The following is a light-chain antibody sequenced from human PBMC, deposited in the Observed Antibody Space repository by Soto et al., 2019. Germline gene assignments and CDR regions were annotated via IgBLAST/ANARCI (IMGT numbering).Light chain of an antibody. CDR2: DVT. CDR3: SSFTSDTTWV. Sequence: QSVLTQPASVSGSPGQSITISCTGTNSDVGAYNFVSWYQQHPGKAPKLMIYDVTNRPSGVSSRFSGSKSGNTASLTISGLLGEDEADYYCSSFTSDTTWVFGGGTKLTVL. V-gene: IGLV2-14*03. J-gene: IGLJ3*02. CDR1: NSDVGAYNF.